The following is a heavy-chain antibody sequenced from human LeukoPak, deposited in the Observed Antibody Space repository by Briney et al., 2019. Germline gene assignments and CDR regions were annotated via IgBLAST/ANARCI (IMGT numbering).Heavy chain of an antibody. Sequence: SGGSLRLSCAASGFTFSSYSMNWVRQAPGKGLEWVSSISSSSSYIYYADSVKGRFTISRDNAKNSLYLQMNSLRTEDTAVYYCAKPTVTHFDYWGQGTLVTVSS. D-gene: IGHD4-17*01. CDR2: ISSSSSYI. V-gene: IGHV3-21*01. J-gene: IGHJ4*02. CDR3: AKPTVTHFDY. CDR1: GFTFSSYS.